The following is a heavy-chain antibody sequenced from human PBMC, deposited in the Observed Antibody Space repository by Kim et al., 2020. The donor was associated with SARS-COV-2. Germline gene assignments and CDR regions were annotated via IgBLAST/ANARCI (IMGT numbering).Heavy chain of an antibody. CDR2: IWYDGSNK. CDR3: ARDSAVPAVHFDY. V-gene: IGHV3-33*01. CDR1: GFTFSSYG. D-gene: IGHD2-2*01. J-gene: IGHJ4*02. Sequence: GGSLRLSCAASGFTFSSYGMHWVRQAPGKGLEWVAVIWYDGSNKYYADSVKGRFTISRDNSKNTLYLQMNSLRAEDTAVYYCARDSAVPAVHFDYWGQGTLVTVSS.